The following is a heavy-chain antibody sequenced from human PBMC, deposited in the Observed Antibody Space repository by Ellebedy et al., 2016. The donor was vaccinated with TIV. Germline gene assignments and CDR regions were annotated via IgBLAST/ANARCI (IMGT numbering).Heavy chain of an antibody. CDR3: AKGTSSGFNYDRVGLEY. D-gene: IGHD3-22*01. CDR2: ISGGGDNT. J-gene: IGHJ4*02. Sequence: GESLKISCAASGFTFSSFAMHWVRQAPGKGLEWLSVISGGGDNTYHADSVKGRFTITRDISRKMLYLQMDRLRAEDTAVYYCAKGTSSGFNYDRVGLEYWGQGTLVTVSS. CDR1: GFTFSSFA. V-gene: IGHV3-23*01.